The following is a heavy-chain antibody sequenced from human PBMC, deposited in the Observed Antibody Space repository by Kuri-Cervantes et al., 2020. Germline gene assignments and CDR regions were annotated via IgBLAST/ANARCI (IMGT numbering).Heavy chain of an antibody. Sequence: ESLKISCAASGFTFSDYYMSWIRQPPGKGLEWIGSIYYSGNTYHNPSLNSRVTISVDTSKNQFSLKLSSVTAADTAVFYCARHPPYADSPMGAFDIWGQGTMVTVSS. J-gene: IGHJ3*02. CDR2: IYYSGNT. D-gene: IGHD2-15*01. CDR3: ARHPPYADSPMGAFDI. CDR1: GFTFSDYY. V-gene: IGHV4-39*01.